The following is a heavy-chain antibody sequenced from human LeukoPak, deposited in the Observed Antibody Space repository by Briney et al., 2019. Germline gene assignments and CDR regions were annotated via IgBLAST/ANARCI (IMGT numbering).Heavy chain of an antibody. D-gene: IGHD6-13*01. CDR1: GGSISSYY. Sequence: PSETLSLTCTVSGGSISSYYWSWIRQPPGKGLEWIGYIYYSGSTNYNPSLKSRVTISVDTSKNQFSLKLSSVTAADTAVYYCARYYSSSWYEPRYFDYWGQGTLVTVSS. CDR2: IYYSGST. CDR3: ARYYSSSWYEPRYFDY. J-gene: IGHJ4*02. V-gene: IGHV4-59*01.